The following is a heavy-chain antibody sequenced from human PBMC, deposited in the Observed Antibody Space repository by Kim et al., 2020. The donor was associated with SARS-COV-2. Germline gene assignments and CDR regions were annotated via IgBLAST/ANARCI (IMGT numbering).Heavy chain of an antibody. V-gene: IGHV4-31*03. D-gene: IGHD3-10*01. CDR2: IYYSGST. Sequence: SETLSLTCTVSGGSISSGGYYWSWIRQHPGKGLEWIGYIYYSGSTYYNPSLKSRVTISVDTSKNQFSLKLSSVTAADTAVYYCARGWFGELSSYYFDYWGQGTLVTVSS. CDR3: ARGWFGELSSYYFDY. J-gene: IGHJ4*02. CDR1: GGSISSGGYY.